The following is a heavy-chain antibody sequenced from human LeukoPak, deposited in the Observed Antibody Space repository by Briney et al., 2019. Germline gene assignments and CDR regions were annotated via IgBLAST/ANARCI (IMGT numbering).Heavy chain of an antibody. Sequence: GGSLRLSCAASGFTFSSYAMSWVRQAPGKGLEWVSAISGSGGSTYYADSVKGRFTISRDNSKNTLYLQMNSLRAEDTAVYYCATAPYYDILTGSQTDYWGQGTLVTVSS. CDR1: GFTFSSYA. V-gene: IGHV3-23*01. J-gene: IGHJ4*02. CDR3: ATAPYYDILTGSQTDY. CDR2: ISGSGGST. D-gene: IGHD3-9*01.